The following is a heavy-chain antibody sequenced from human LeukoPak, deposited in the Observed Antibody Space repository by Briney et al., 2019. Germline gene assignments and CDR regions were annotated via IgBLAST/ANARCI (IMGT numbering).Heavy chain of an antibody. Sequence: ASVEVSCKASGYTFTSYYMHWVRQAPGQGLEWMGIINPSGGSTSYAQKFQGRVTMTRDTSTSTVYMELSSLRSEDTAVYYCARAPGPDYDILTGYYLFDYWGQGTLVTVSS. CDR1: GYTFTSYY. CDR2: INPSGGST. CDR3: ARAPGPDYDILTGYYLFDY. D-gene: IGHD3-9*01. J-gene: IGHJ4*02. V-gene: IGHV1-46*01.